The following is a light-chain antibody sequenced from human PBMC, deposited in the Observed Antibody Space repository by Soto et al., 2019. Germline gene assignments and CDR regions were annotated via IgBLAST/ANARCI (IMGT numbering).Light chain of an antibody. V-gene: IGKV3-20*01. CDR1: QTIKSTS. CDR2: AAS. CDR3: QQYGSSPRT. J-gene: IGKJ1*01. Sequence: EIVLTQSPGTLSLSPGERATLSCRASQTIKSTSLAWYQQRPGQAPSLLIYAASSRATGIPDKFSGSGSGTAFTLTISRLEPEDSAVYYCQQYGSSPRTFGQGTKVEI.